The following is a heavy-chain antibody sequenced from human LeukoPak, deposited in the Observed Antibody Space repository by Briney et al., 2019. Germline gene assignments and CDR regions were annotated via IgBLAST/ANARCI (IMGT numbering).Heavy chain of an antibody. D-gene: IGHD6-19*01. V-gene: IGHV3-74*01. J-gene: IGHJ4*02. CDR1: GFILSTYW. CDR3: ARGSSSGWPDYFDH. CDR2: INGDGKDT. Sequence: GGSLRLSCAASGFILSTYWMRWVRHVPGKGLLWVSRINGDGKDTPYADSVKGRFTISRDNAKNMLYLQMNSLRVEDTGVYYCARGSSSGWPDYFDHWGQGALVTVSS.